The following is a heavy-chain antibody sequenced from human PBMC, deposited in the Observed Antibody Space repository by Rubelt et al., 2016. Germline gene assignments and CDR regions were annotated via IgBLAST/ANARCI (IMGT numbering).Heavy chain of an antibody. V-gene: IGHV3-66*04. J-gene: IGHJ4*02. CDR2: IYSGGST. CDR3: ARQLWLDYFDY. D-gene: IGHD5-18*01. CDR1: GFTVSSNY. Sequence: GSLRLSCAASGFTVSSNYMSWVRQAPGKGLEWVSVIYSGGSTYYADSVKGRFTISRDNSKNMLYLQMNSLRAEDTAVYYCARQLWLDYFDYWGQGTLGTVSS.